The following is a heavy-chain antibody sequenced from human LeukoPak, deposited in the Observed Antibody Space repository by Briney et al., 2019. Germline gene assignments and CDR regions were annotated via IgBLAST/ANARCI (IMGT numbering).Heavy chain of an antibody. CDR2: IYYSGST. Sequence: SESLSLTCTASGVSISSGGYSWSWIRQPPGKGLEWIRYIYYSGSTYYNSSLKSRGTISVDTSKKQFSLKLSSVPAADTAVYDCATEDGDYVVGVRGWCDAWGQGTLVTVSS. D-gene: IGHD4-17*01. CDR1: GVSISSGGYS. CDR3: ATEDGDYVVGVRGWCDA. V-gene: IGHV4-30-4*07. J-gene: IGHJ5*02.